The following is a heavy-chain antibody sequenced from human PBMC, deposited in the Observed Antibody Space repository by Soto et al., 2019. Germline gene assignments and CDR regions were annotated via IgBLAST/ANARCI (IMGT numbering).Heavy chain of an antibody. D-gene: IGHD6-13*01. Sequence: SETLSLTCTVSGGSISSYYWGWIRQPPGKGLESIGYIYYSGSTHYNPSLKSRVTISLDTSKNQFSLKLSSVTAADTAVYYRARDAAAGYWGQGTLVTVSS. V-gene: IGHV4-59*01. CDR3: ARDAAAGY. J-gene: IGHJ4*02. CDR1: GGSISSYY. CDR2: IYYSGST.